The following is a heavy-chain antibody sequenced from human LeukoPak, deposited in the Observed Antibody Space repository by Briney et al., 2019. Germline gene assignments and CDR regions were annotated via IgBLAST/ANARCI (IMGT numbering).Heavy chain of an antibody. CDR2: ISGGGGDT. V-gene: IGHV3-23*01. J-gene: IGHJ4*02. D-gene: IGHD3-9*01. CDR1: GFTFSSYG. Sequence: GGSLRLSCAASGFTFSSYGMSWVRQAPGKGLEWVSAISGGGGDTYYADSAKGRFTISRDNSKNTLYLQMNSLRAEDTAVYYCAKDGDYDILTGWSYTLYYLDYWGQGTLVTVSS. CDR3: AKDGDYDILTGWSYTLYYLDY.